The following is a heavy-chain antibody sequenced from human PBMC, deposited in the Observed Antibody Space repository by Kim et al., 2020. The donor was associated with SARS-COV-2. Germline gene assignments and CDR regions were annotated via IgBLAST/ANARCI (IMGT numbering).Heavy chain of an antibody. D-gene: IGHD1-26*01. CDR3: ARRSIVGATVRGPSYYYYGMDV. V-gene: IGHV4-59*08. J-gene: IGHJ6*02. CDR1: GGSISSYY. Sequence: SETLSLTCTVSGGSISSYYWSWIRQPPGKGLEWIGYIYYSGSTNYNPSLKSRVTISVDTSKNQFSLKLSSVTAADTAVYYCARRSIVGATVRGPSYYYYGMDVWGQGTTVTVSS. CDR2: IYYSGST.